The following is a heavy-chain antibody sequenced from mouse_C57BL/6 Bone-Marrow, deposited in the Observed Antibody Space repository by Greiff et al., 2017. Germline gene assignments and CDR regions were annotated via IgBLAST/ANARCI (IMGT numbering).Heavy chain of an antibody. Sequence: QVQLQQSGAELVQPGASVKLSCKASGYTFTEYTIHWVKQRSGQGLEWIGWVYPGSGSIKYNEKFKDKATLTTDKSSCTVYMEVSRLTSEDSAVYFCARHGKRENFDYWGQGTTLTVSS. CDR3: ARHGKRENFDY. CDR2: VYPGSGSI. CDR1: GYTFTEYT. V-gene: IGHV1-62-2*01. J-gene: IGHJ2*01.